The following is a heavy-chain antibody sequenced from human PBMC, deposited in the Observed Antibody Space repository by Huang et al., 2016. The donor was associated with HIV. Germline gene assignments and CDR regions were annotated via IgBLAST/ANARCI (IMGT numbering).Heavy chain of an antibody. Sequence: QVRLVQSGAEVKKPGSSVKVSCKASGGTFRNYAISWVRQAPGQGLEWMGGSIHLFGTTHNAQKFKGRVTMGADESTSTAYMELSSLRSEDTAIYYCARDRGYYGSGSYTLWGQGTLVTVSS. D-gene: IGHD3-10*01. CDR3: ARDRGYYGSGSYTL. V-gene: IGHV1-69*13. CDR2: SIHLFGTT. CDR1: GGTFRNYA. J-gene: IGHJ4*02.